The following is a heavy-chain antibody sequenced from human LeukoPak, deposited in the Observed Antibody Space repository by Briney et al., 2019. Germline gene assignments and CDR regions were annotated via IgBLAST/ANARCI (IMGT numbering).Heavy chain of an antibody. D-gene: IGHD3-16*02. Sequence: GSPRLSCAASGFTFSSYAMSWVRQPPGKGLEWIGEINHCGSTNYNPSLKSRVTISVDTSKNQFSLKLSSVTAADTAVYYCAREGVDYVWGSYRYTLPFDYWGQGTLVTVSS. CDR1: GFTFSSYA. CDR3: AREGVDYVWGSYRYTLPFDY. CDR2: INHCGST. J-gene: IGHJ4*02. V-gene: IGHV4-34*01.